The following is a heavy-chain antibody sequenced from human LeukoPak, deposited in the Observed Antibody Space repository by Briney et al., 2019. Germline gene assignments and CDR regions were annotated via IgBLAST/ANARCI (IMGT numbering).Heavy chain of an antibody. J-gene: IGHJ6*02. CDR2: IYSGGST. D-gene: IGHD2-15*01. CDR3: ARDLSMVAATIRYYYGMDV. Sequence: GGSLRLSCAASGFTVSSNYMSWVRQAPAQGLEWVSVIYSGGSTYYADSVKGRFTISRDNSKNTLYLQMNSLRAEDTAVYCCARDLSMVAATIRYYYGMDVWGQGTTVTVSS. CDR1: GFTVSSNY. V-gene: IGHV3-66*01.